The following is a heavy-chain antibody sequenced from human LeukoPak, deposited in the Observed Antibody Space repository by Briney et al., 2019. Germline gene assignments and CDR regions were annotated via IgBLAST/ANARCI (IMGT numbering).Heavy chain of an antibody. CDR2: IYDDETT. CDR1: GFTPTNNY. V-gene: IGHV3-53*05. D-gene: IGHD3-22*01. Sequence: GRSLRLSCAASGFTPTNNYMIWVRQAPGKGLEWVSVIYDDETTYYADSVKGRFALSRDNSKYTLYLEMDSLRAEDTAVYYCARREINGYYLSWGQGTLVTVS. CDR3: ARREINGYYLS. J-gene: IGHJ5*02.